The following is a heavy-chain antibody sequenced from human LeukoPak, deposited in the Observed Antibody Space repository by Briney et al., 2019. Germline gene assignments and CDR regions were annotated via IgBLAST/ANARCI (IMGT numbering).Heavy chain of an antibody. D-gene: IGHD6-13*01. J-gene: IGHJ3*01. CDR1: GGSISSSSYY. Sequence: PSETLSLTCTVSGGSISSSSYYWGWIRQPPGKGLEWIGSIYYSGSTYYNPSLKSRVTISVDTSKNQFSLKLSSVTAADTAVYYCAIGTIAAAGYDAFHVWGQGTMVTVSS. CDR3: AIGTIAAAGYDAFHV. CDR2: IYYSGST. V-gene: IGHV4-39*01.